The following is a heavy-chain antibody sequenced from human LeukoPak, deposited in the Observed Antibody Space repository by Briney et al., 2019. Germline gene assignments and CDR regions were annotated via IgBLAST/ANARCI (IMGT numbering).Heavy chain of an antibody. CDR2: INQDGSEK. V-gene: IGHV3-7*04. CDR1: GFPFSTYW. D-gene: IGHD5-24*01. CDR3: TRVGYIDEGIDY. J-gene: IGHJ4*02. Sequence: PGGSLRLSCAASGFPFSTYWLNWVRQAPGKGLEWVANINQDGSEKYYVDSVKGRFTISRDNAKNSLYLHMNSLRAEDTAIYYCTRVGYIDEGIDYWGQGTLVTVSS.